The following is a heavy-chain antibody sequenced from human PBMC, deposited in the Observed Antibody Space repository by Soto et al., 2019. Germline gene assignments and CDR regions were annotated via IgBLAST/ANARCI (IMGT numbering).Heavy chain of an antibody. D-gene: IGHD6-13*01. V-gene: IGHV1-24*01. CDR3: ATSGSSSWPKYYYYYYGMDV. J-gene: IGHJ6*02. CDR2: FDPEDGET. CDR1: GYTLTELS. Sequence: GASVKVSCKVSGYTLTELSMHWVRQAPGKGLEWMGGFDPEDGETIYAQKFQGRVTMTEDTSTDTAYMELSSLRSEDTAVYYCATSGSSSWPKYYYYYYGMDVWGQGTTVTVSS.